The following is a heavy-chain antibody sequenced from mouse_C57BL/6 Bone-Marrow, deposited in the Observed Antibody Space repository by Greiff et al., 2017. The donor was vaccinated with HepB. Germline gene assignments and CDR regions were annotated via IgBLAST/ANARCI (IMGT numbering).Heavy chain of an antibody. J-gene: IGHJ3*01. V-gene: IGHV1-75*01. CDR3: ASGYGSSYVPFAY. D-gene: IGHD1-1*01. CDR1: GYTFTGYW. Sequence: QVQLKQSGAELMKPGASVKLSCKATGYTFTGYWIEWVKQRPGHGLEWIGWIFPGSGSTYYNEKFKGKATLTVDKSSSTAYMLLSSLTSEDSAVYFCASGYGSSYVPFAYWGQGTLVTVSA. CDR2: IFPGSGST.